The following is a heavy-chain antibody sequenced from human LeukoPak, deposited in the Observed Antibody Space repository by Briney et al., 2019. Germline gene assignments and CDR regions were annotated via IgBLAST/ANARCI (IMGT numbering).Heavy chain of an antibody. CDR1: GFTFSSYG. D-gene: IGHD2-21*02. CDR2: ISSSSSYT. CDR3: ARGLCGGDCYDY. Sequence: GGSLRLSCAASGFTFSSYGMHWVRQAPGKGLEWVSYISSSSSYTNYADSVKGRFTIYRDNAKNTMYLQMNTLTAEDTAVYYCARGLCGGDCYDYWGQGTLVTVSS. J-gene: IGHJ4*02. V-gene: IGHV3-21*05.